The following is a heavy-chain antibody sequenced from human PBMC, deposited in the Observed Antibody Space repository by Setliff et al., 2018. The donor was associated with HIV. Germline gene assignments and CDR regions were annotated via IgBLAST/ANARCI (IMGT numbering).Heavy chain of an antibody. CDR1: GVSITSTNW. V-gene: IGHV4-4*02. J-gene: IGHJ2*01. D-gene: IGHD3-10*01. CDR2: MYHSGTT. Sequence: SETLSLTCAVSGVSITSTNWWNWVRQSPGKGLEWIGEMYHSGTTNYNPSLTSRVTISVDKSKNQFSLNLTSVTAADTAVYYCARDDHYYDSGSLYSDWYFDLWGRGTLVTVSS. CDR3: ARDDHYYDSGSLYSDWYFDL.